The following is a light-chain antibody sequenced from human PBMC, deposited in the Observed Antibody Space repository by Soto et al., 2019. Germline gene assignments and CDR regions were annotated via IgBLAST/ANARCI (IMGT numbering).Light chain of an antibody. CDR2: GAY. CDR1: QSVSSN. Sequence: EIVMTQSPATLSVSPGERATLSCRASQSVSSNLAWYQQKPGQAPRLLIYGAYTSATGIPARFSGSWSGTEFTLTISSLQSEDFAVYYCQQYNNWPPYTFGQGTKLEIK. J-gene: IGKJ2*01. V-gene: IGKV3-15*01. CDR3: QQYNNWPPYT.